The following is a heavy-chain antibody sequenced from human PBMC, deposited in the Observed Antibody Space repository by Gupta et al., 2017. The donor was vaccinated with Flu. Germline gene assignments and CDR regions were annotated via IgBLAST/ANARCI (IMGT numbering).Heavy chain of an antibody. CDR3: ARSLEYDNSESPQDYFDY. CDR1: GFSLTTSRVG. Sequence: QISLKESGPSLVKPTQTLTLTCNFSGFSLTTSRVGVGWIRQPPGKALEWLALIYWDDDKRYSYSPSLESRLTLTKDTSKNHVVLTVNNRDHVDTATYFCARSLEYDNSESPQDYFDYWGQGVLVIGSS. J-gene: IGHJ4*02. CDR2: IYWDDDK. V-gene: IGHV2-5*02. D-gene: IGHD3-22*01.